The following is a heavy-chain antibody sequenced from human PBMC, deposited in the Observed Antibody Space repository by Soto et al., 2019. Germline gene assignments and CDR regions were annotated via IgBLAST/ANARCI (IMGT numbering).Heavy chain of an antibody. J-gene: IGHJ3*02. CDR2: ISAYKGST. CDR3: ARGQYDYNWGTYGSRTHTFYI. V-gene: IGHV1-18*01. D-gene: IGHD3-16*01. Sequence: QVQLVQSGVEVKKPGASVKVSCKASGYTFNNYGISWVRQAPGQGLEWMGWISAYKGSTSYIQNLQGRVTMTTDTSTNTAYLELRGLRPDDTAIYYFARGQYDYNWGTYGSRTHTFYIWGQGTMVTVSS. CDR1: GYTFNNYG.